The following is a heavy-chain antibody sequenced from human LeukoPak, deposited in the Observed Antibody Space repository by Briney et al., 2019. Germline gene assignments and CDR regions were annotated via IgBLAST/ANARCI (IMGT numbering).Heavy chain of an antibody. V-gene: IGHV3-30*02. D-gene: IGHD2-15*01. CDR2: IRYDGSNK. CDR3: AKDTRSCSGGSCYSPGGLFY. CDR1: GFTFSSYG. Sequence: PGGSLRLSCAASGFTFSSYGMHWVRQAPGKGLEWVAFIRYDGSNKYYADSVKGRFTISRDNPKNTLYLQMNSLRAEDTAVYYCAKDTRSCSGGSCYSPGGLFYWGQGTLVTVSS. J-gene: IGHJ4*02.